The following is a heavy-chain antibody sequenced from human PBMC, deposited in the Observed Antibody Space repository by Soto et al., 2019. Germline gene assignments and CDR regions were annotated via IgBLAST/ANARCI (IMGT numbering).Heavy chain of an antibody. CDR2: IYYLGNT. D-gene: IGHD6-13*01. CDR1: GGSISSSSSY. CDR3: ARAPFIAAAGNYFGY. V-gene: IGHV4-39*07. J-gene: IGHJ4*02. Sequence: PSETLSLTCTVSGGSISSSSSYWGWIRHPPGKGLEWVGSIYYLGNTYYNPSLGGRVSISVDTSKNQFSLKLISVTAADTAVYYCARAPFIAAAGNYFGYWGQGTLVTV.